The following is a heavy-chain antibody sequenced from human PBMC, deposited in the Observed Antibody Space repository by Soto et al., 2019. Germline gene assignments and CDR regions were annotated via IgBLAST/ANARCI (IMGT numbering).Heavy chain of an antibody. D-gene: IGHD3-16*01. J-gene: IGHJ3*02. CDR3: AKDLDVMITCALDI. Sequence: PGGALLLSWRASGFTFSSKTLSWGRVGQGKGLGWVSAISGSGGSTYYADSVKGRFTISRDNSKNTLYLQMNSLRAEDTAVYYNAKDLDVMITCALDIWGQGTTAT. CDR1: GFTFSSKT. CDR2: ISGSGGST. V-gene: IGHV3-23*01.